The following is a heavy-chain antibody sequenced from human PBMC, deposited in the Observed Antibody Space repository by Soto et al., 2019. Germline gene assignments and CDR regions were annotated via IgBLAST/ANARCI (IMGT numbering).Heavy chain of an antibody. CDR2: ILHDGSAE. CDR1: GFIFTSYG. J-gene: IGHJ6*02. V-gene: IGHV3-30*03. D-gene: IGHD4-4*01. Sequence: GGSLRLSCAASGFIFTSYGMHWVRQAPGKGLEWMALILHDGSAEYYADSVKGRFTISRDNSKNTLYLQVNSLTAEDTAVYYCARSRDGYSFYFYYGMDGWGQGTTVTVSS. CDR3: ARSRDGYSFYFYYGMDG.